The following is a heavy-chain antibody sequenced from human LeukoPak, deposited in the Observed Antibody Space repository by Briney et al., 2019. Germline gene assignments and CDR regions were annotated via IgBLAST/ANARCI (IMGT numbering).Heavy chain of an antibody. Sequence: GGSLRLSCAASGFTFSNYAMSWVRQAPGKGLEWVSVISGSDGSTYYADSVKGRFTISRDNSKNTLYLQMNSPRAEDTAVYYCAKGPRARGLRFDYWGQGTLVTVSS. CDR2: ISGSDGST. V-gene: IGHV3-23*01. CDR1: GFTFSNYA. J-gene: IGHJ4*02. CDR3: AKGPRARGLRFDY. D-gene: IGHD5-12*01.